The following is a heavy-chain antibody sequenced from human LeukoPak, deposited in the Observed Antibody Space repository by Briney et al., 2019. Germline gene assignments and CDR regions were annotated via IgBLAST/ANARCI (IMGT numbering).Heavy chain of an antibody. D-gene: IGHD3-10*01. CDR2: IIPIFGTA. V-gene: IGHV1-69*01. Sequence: GASVKVSCRASGGTFSSYAISWVRQAPGQELEWMGGIIPIFGTANYAQKFQGRVTITADESTSTAYMELSSLRSEDTAVYYCARDRRFGELYDPWGQGTLVTVSS. CDR3: ARDRRFGELYDP. J-gene: IGHJ5*02. CDR1: GGTFSSYA.